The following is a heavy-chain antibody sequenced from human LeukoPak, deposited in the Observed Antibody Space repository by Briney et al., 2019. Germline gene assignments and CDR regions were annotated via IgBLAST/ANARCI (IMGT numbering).Heavy chain of an antibody. CDR1: GFTFNTYS. D-gene: IGHD4-11*01. Sequence: GGSLRLSCEASGFTFNTYSMNWARQAPGKGLEWVSSIDSSGGYMFYADSVKGRFIISRDNAKNSLYLQMNSLRAEDTALYYCAREKVTTDNYYYMDVWGKGTTVTVSS. J-gene: IGHJ6*03. CDR3: AREKVTTDNYYYMDV. V-gene: IGHV3-21*04. CDR2: IDSSGGYM.